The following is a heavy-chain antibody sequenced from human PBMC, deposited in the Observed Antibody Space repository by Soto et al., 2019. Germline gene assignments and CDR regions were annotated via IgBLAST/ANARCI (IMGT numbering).Heavy chain of an antibody. CDR2: MNPDSGNT. Sequence: QEQLVQSGAEVKKPGAPVKVSCTASGYTFSNYNINWVRQASGQGLEWMGWMNPDSGNTGYAEKFQGRVTMTRNSSISTAYMELSGLRSEDTAVYYCAREAASDPSFYYHYMDVWGKGTTVTVSS. CDR3: AREAASDPSFYYHYMDV. CDR1: GYTFSNYN. V-gene: IGHV1-8*01. J-gene: IGHJ6*03. D-gene: IGHD3-10*01.